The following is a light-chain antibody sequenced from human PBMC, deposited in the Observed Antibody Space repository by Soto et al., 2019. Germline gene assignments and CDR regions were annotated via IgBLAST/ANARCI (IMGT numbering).Light chain of an antibody. CDR2: EVS. V-gene: IGLV2-14*01. Sequence: QPALTQPASVSGSPGQSITISCTGTSSDVGGYSYVSWYQQHPGKAPKLMIYEVSNRPSGVYNRFAGSKSGNTASLTISGLQDEEEADYYCSSYAGSNTLVFGGGTKVTVL. CDR3: SSYAGSNTLV. CDR1: SSDVGGYSY. J-gene: IGLJ3*02.